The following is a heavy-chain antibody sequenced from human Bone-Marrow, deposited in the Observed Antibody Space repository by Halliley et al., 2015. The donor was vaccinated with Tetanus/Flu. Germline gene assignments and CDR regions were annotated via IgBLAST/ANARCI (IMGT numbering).Heavy chain of an antibody. CDR1: GASMFPYY. CDR3: ARDSRYDTSGYFYDWFDP. V-gene: IGHV4-59*01. D-gene: IGHD3-22*01. J-gene: IGHJ5*02. Sequence: LRLSCSVSGASMFPYYWSWIRQPPGERLEWIGHISDSGDINYNSSLRSRVTISIDPSKNQFSLRLSSVTAADAALYYCARDSRYDTSGYFYDWFDPWGQGILVTVSS. CDR2: ISDSGDI.